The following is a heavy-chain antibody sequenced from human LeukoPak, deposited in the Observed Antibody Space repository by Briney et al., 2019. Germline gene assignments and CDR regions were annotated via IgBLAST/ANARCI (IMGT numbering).Heavy chain of an antibody. CDR1: GFTFSNYA. CDR3: AKGGPQFFDY. V-gene: IGHV3-23*01. CDR2: ISGSGGTT. Sequence: GGSLRLSCVASGFTFSNYAMTWVRQAPGKGLEWVSTISGSGGTTNYADSVKGRFTISRDSSKSTLYLQMNSLRAEDTAVYFCAKGGPQFFDYWGQGTLVTVSS. J-gene: IGHJ4*02. D-gene: IGHD5-24*01.